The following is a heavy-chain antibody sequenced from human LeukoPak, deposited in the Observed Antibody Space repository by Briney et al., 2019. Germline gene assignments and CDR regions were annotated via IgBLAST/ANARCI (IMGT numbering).Heavy chain of an antibody. J-gene: IGHJ4*02. V-gene: IGHV3-23*01. CDR2: ISGGIT. D-gene: IGHD2-2*01. CDR1: GFTFSTYA. CDR3: AKEYCSSTTCYGCFYY. Sequence: GGSLRLSCAASGFTFSTYALSWVRQAPGKGLEWVSAISGGITYYADSVKGRFTISRDNSKNTLYLQMNSLRAEDTAVYYCAKEYCSSTTCYGCFYYWGQGNLVTVSS.